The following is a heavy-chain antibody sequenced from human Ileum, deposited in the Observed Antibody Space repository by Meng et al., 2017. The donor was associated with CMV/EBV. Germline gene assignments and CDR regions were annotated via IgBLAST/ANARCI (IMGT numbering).Heavy chain of an antibody. CDR3: ARYGRDGSGSLWFDP. D-gene: IGHD3-10*01. Sequence: SETLSLTCTVSGGPISSYFWSWIRHSPGQGLEWIGYIYYNGNTNYNPSLKSPVTMSVDTSKNQFSQKLGSVPAADTAVYYCARYGRDGSGSLWFDPWGQGTLVTVSS. V-gene: IGHV4-59*01. J-gene: IGHJ5*02. CDR1: GGPISSYF. CDR2: IYYNGNT.